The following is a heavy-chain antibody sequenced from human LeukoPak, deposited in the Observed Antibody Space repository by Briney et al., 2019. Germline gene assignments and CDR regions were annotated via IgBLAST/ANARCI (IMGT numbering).Heavy chain of an antibody. CDR1: GFTFSNYW. J-gene: IGHJ3*02. CDR2: ISGDGRDI. CDR3: AKDAIYDILTGYRNDAFDI. V-gene: IGHV3-23*01. D-gene: IGHD3-9*01. Sequence: GGSLRLSCAVSGFTFSNYWMHWVRHAPGKGLEWVSAISGDGRDIFYADAVKRRFTISGDNSKNTLYLQMNSLRAEDTAVYYCAKDAIYDILTGYRNDAFDIWGQGTMVTVSS.